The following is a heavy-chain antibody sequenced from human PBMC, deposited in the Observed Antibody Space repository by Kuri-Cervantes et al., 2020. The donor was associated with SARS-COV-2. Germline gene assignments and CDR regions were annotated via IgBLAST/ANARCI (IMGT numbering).Heavy chain of an antibody. CDR1: GGSFSGYY. CDR3: ARHGRKGSGYDKHFDY. Sequence: SETLSLTCTVSGGSFSGYYWSWIRQPPGKGLKWIGEINHSGSSKYNPSLKSRVAISEDTTKNQFSVKLSSVTAADTAVYYCARHGRKGSGYDKHFDYWGQGTLVTVSS. D-gene: IGHD5-12*01. V-gene: IGHV4-34*01. CDR2: INHSGSS. J-gene: IGHJ4*02.